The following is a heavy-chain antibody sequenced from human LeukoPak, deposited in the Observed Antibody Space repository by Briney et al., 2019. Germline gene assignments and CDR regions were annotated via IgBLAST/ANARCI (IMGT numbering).Heavy chain of an antibody. Sequence: SETLSLTCTVSGGSISSNLWSWIRQPPGKGLEWIGYIFHSGSTNYNPSLKSRGTISLDTSKNQLSLKLSSVTAADTAVYYCVRQIGYNYYFDCWGQGTLVTVSS. V-gene: IGHV4-59*08. CDR2: IFHSGST. CDR1: GGSISSNL. CDR3: VRQIGYNYYFDC. D-gene: IGHD5-18*01. J-gene: IGHJ4*02.